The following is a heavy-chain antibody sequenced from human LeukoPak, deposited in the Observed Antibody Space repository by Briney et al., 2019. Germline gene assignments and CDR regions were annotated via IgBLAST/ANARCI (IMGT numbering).Heavy chain of an antibody. V-gene: IGHV1-69*08. CDR2: IVTILGTA. CDR3: ARVPQGSSWPYYFDY. J-gene: IGHJ4*02. D-gene: IGHD6-13*01. CDR1: GYTFTAHY. Sequence: SVKVSCRASGYTFTAHYIHWVRQAPGQGLEWVGRIVTILGTANYAQNFQGRVTITADRSTTTAYIELSSLRSEDTAVYYCARVPQGSSWPYYFDYWGQGTLVTVSS.